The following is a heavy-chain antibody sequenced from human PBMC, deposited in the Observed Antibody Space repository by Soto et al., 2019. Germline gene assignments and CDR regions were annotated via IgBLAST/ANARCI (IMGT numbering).Heavy chain of an antibody. CDR2: VYHTGST. CDR3: ARHKVACGGPFED. J-gene: IGHJ4*02. D-gene: IGHD2-21*01. CDR1: GYAISSGFY. Sequence: SETLSLTCDVAGYAISSGFYWDWLRLSPGKGLEWIGCVYHTGSTYYNPSLKSRVAISVDTSKNQFSLKMTSVTATDTAVYYCARHKVACGGPFEDWGEGIPVTVCS. V-gene: IGHV4-38-2*01.